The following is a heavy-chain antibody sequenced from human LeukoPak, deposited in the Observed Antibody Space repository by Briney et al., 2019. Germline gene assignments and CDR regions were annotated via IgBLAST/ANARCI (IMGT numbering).Heavy chain of an antibody. Sequence: PGGSLRLSCAASGFTVSSNYMSWVRQAPGEGLEWVSIIYSGGSTFYADSMKGRFTISRDNSKNTLYLQMNSLRAEDTAVYYCARGGSCLSAFDIWGQGTMVTVSS. J-gene: IGHJ3*02. V-gene: IGHV3-53*01. CDR1: GFTVSSNY. CDR3: ARGGSCLSAFDI. CDR2: IYSGGST. D-gene: IGHD1-26*01.